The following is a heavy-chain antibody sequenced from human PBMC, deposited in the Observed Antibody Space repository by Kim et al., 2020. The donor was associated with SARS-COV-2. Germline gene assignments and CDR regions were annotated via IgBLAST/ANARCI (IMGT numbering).Heavy chain of an antibody. J-gene: IGHJ1*01. CDR3: ARNSSGSCYFPSDV. CDR1: GFTFSNYA. D-gene: IGHD2-15*01. Sequence: GGSLRLSCAASGFTFSNYAMNWVRQAPGKGLEWVSVISGSADNTYFADSVRGRFTISRDDSKNTLYLQMNSLRAEDTAIYYCARNSSGSCYFPSDVWGQGILGTGS. CDR2: ISGSADNT. V-gene: IGHV3-23*01.